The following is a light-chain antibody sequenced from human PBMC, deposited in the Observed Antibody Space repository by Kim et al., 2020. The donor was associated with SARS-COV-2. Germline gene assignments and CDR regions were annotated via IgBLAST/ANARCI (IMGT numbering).Light chain of an antibody. J-gene: IGLJ2*01. CDR1: SSDVGGYNY. CDR2: DVS. CDR3: SSYTSSSTPV. V-gene: IGLV2-14*03. Sequence: GQSITISCTGTSSDVGGYNYASWYQQHPGQAPKLMIYDVSNRPSGVSNRFSGSKSGNTASLTISGLQAEDEADYYCSSYTSSSTPVFGGGTQLTVL.